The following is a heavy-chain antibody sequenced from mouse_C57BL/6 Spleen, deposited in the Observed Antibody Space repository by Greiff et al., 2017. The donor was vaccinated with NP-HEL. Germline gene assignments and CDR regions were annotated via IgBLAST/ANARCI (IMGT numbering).Heavy chain of an antibody. D-gene: IGHD2-3*01. V-gene: IGHV1-59*01. CDR1: GYTFTSYW. J-gene: IGHJ3*01. CDR3: ARWGLLRPFAY. CDR2: IDPSDSYT. Sequence: QVQLQQPGAELVRPGTSVKLSCKASGYTFTSYWMHWVKQRPGQGLEWIGVIDPSDSYTNYNQKFKDKATLTADKSSSTAYMQLSSLTYEDSAVYYCARWGLLRPFAYWGQGTLVTVSA.